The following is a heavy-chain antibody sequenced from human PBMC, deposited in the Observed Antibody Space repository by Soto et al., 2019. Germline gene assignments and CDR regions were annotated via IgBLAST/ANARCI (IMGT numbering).Heavy chain of an antibody. J-gene: IGHJ6*02. Sequence: QVQLVQSGAEVKKPGASVKVSCKASGYTFTSYGISWVRQAPGQGLEWMGWISAYNGNTNYAQKLQGRVTMTTDTTTTTADMELRRLRSDDTAVYYCARDQAWELSYERDYYYGMDVWDQGTTVTVSS. D-gene: IGHD1-26*01. CDR3: ARDQAWELSYERDYYYGMDV. CDR1: GYTFTSYG. CDR2: ISAYNGNT. V-gene: IGHV1-18*01.